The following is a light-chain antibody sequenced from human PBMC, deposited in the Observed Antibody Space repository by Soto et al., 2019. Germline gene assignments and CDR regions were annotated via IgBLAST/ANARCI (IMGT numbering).Light chain of an antibody. CDR3: QQYYNRWT. V-gene: IGKV3-15*01. CDR2: GAS. J-gene: IGKJ1*01. Sequence: EIVMTQSPATLSVSPGERATLSCRASQSVSSNLAWYQQKPGQAPRLLIYGASTRATGIPARFSGSGSGTVFTLTISCMLPSDLALSYCQQYYNRWTFGQPTKVEIK. CDR1: QSVSSN.